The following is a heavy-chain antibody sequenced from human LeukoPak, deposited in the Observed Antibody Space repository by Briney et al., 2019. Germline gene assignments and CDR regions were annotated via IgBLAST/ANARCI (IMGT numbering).Heavy chain of an antibody. CDR2: ISGSGGNT. CDR1: GFTFRRYG. Sequence: GGTLRLSCAASGFTFRRYGMSWVRQAPGKGREWVSAISGSGGNTFYGDSVKGRFTTSRDNSRNTLYLKINSLRAEDTAVYYCAKHPTRSYDFWSGYFILWGQGTLVTVSS. V-gene: IGHV3-23*01. J-gene: IGHJ4*02. D-gene: IGHD3-3*01. CDR3: AKHPTRSYDFWSGYFIL.